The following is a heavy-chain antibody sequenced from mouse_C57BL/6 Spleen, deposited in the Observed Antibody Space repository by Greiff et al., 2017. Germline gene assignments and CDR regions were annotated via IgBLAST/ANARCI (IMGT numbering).Heavy chain of an antibody. Sequence: EVHLVESGAELVRPGASVKLSCTASGFNIKDDYMHWVKQRPEQGLEWIGWIYPEYGDTEYASQFLGKATITAATSSNTAYLQLSSLTSEDTAVYYCTVNYYAMDYWGQGTSVTVSS. CDR3: TVNYYAMDY. J-gene: IGHJ4*01. CDR1: GFNIKDDY. V-gene: IGHV14-4*01. CDR2: IYPEYGDT.